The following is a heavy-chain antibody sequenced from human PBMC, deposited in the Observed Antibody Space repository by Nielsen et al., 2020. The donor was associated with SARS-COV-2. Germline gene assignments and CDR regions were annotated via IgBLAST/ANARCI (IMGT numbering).Heavy chain of an antibody. CDR2: ISGSGGST. CDR3: TTRGYSSSWHFDY. CDR1: GFTFSSYA. V-gene: IGHV3-23*01. Sequence: GESLKISCAASGFTFSSYAMSWVRQAPGKGLEWVSAISGSGGSTYYADSVKGRFTISRDNSKNTLYLQMNSLRAEDTAVYYCTTRGYSSSWHFDYWGQGTLVTVSS. J-gene: IGHJ4*02. D-gene: IGHD6-13*01.